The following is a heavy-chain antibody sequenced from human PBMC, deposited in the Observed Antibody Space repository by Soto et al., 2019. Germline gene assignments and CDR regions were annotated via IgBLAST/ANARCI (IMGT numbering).Heavy chain of an antibody. D-gene: IGHD3-3*01. J-gene: IGHJ6*02. V-gene: IGHV1-46*01. CDR2: INHSGDST. Sequence: ASVKVSCKASGYTFTSYYMHWVRQAPGQGLERMGIINHSGDSTSYAQKFQGRVNMNRDTSTSTVYMELSSLRSEDTAVYYCARGHGYYDFWSGYYPFDYYGMDVWGQGTTVTVSS. CDR3: ARGHGYYDFWSGYYPFDYYGMDV. CDR1: GYTFTSYY.